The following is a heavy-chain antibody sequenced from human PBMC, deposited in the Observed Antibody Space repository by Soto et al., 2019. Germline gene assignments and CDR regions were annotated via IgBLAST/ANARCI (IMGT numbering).Heavy chain of an antibody. Sequence: QVQLVESGRGVVQPGRSLRLSCAASGFTFSSYGMHWVRQAPGKGLEWVALIWYDGSNKYYGDSVKGRFTISRDNFKNTLYLQMDSLRVEDTAVYYCAREDFDNDGALDYWGQGTLVTVSS. D-gene: IGHD1-1*01. V-gene: IGHV3-33*01. J-gene: IGHJ4*02. CDR3: AREDFDNDGALDY. CDR2: IWYDGSNK. CDR1: GFTFSSYG.